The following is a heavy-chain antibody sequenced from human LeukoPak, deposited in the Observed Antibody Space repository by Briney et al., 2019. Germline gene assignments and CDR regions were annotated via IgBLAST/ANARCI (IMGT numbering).Heavy chain of an antibody. CDR1: GGSFSGYY. J-gene: IGHJ6*03. Sequence: SETLSLTCAVYGGSFSGYYWSWIRQPPGKGLEWIGEINHSGSTNYNPSLKSRVTISVDTSKNQFSLKLSSVTAADTAVYYCAGGYGSGSPNRYYYYMDVWGKGTTVTISS. V-gene: IGHV4-34*01. CDR3: AGGYGSGSPNRYYYYMDV. D-gene: IGHD3-10*01. CDR2: INHSGST.